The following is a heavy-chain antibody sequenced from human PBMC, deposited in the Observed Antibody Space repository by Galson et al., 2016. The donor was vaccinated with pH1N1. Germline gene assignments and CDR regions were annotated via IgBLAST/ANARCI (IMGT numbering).Heavy chain of an antibody. D-gene: IGHD2-21*02. CDR1: GSIFIGHW. J-gene: IGHJ4*03. Sequence: QSGAEVKKPGESLKISCKGSGSIFIGHWIAWVRQKPGNGLEWMGIIYPGDSDPRYSPSFADQVTISADKSSNTAYLRWSSLKASDTAMYYCARLAHCSGDCYSMGPWGYFDFWGQGTLVAVSS. CDR3: ARLAHCSGDCYSMGPWGYFDF. CDR2: IYPGDSDP. V-gene: IGHV5-51*01.